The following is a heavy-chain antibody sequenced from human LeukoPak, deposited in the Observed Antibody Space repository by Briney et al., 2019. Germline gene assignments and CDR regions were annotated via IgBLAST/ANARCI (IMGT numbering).Heavy chain of an antibody. CDR3: ASNGRSGYYYGGLDY. CDR1: GRPINSNSYY. V-gene: IGHV4-39*01. Sequence: SETLSLTCTVSGRPINSNSYYWPSVRRPPGRGGEWHGSMYYSESTHYNQSLKSRVTISVDTSKSQFSLKLSSVTAADTAVYYCASNGRSGYYYGGLDYWGQGTLVTVSS. D-gene: IGHD3-22*01. CDR2: MYYSEST. J-gene: IGHJ4*02.